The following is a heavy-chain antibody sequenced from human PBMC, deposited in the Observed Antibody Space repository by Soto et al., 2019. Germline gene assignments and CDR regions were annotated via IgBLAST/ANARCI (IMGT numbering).Heavy chain of an antibody. CDR3: ARIRVGATDFDI. CDR2: IFSNDEK. J-gene: IGHJ3*02. V-gene: IGHV2-26*01. CDR1: GFSLSNARMS. D-gene: IGHD1-26*01. Sequence: QVTLKESGPVLVKPTETLTLTCTVSGFSLSNARMSVSWIRQPPGKALEWLAHIFSNDEKSYSTSLKSRLTXXKXPSKSQVVLTMTNMDPVDTATYYCARIRVGATDFDIWGQGTMVTVSS.